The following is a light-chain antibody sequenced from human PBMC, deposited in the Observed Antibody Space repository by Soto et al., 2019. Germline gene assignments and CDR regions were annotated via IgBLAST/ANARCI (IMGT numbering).Light chain of an antibody. CDR1: QSLLQSDRKTY. CDR3: MQAIDLPWT. V-gene: IGKV2-29*03. CDR2: EVS. J-gene: IGKJ1*01. Sequence: ISMTQTPLSLSIIPGQTASISCDSSQSLLQSDRKTYFYWYVQKAGQAPQPLIYEVSNRFSRVPESFSGSGSRTDFTLKISRVEADDVGIYYCMQAIDLPWTFGQGTKVDIK.